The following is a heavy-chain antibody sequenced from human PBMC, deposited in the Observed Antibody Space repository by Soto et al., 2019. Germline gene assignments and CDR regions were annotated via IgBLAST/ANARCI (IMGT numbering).Heavy chain of an antibody. Sequence: GGSLRLSCAASGFTFDDYAMHWVRQAPGKGLEWVSGISWNSGSIGYADSVKGRLTISRDNAKNSLYLQMNSLRAEDTALYYCARGCIAARLFYYYYYMDVWGKGTTVTVSS. CDR3: ARGCIAARLFYYYYYMDV. V-gene: IGHV3-9*01. J-gene: IGHJ6*03. D-gene: IGHD6-6*01. CDR1: GFTFDDYA. CDR2: ISWNSGSI.